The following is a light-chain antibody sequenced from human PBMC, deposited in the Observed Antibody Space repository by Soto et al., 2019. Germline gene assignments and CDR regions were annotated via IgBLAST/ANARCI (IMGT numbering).Light chain of an antibody. CDR2: GAS. CDR1: QSVSSS. CDR3: QQYNNWWT. V-gene: IGKV3-15*01. J-gene: IGKJ1*01. Sequence: EIVMTQSPVTLSMSPGERATLSCRASQSVSSSLAWYQQKPGQAPRLLIYGASTRATGIPDRFSGSGSETEFTLTISSLQAEDFAIYYCQQYNNWWTFGQGTKVEIK.